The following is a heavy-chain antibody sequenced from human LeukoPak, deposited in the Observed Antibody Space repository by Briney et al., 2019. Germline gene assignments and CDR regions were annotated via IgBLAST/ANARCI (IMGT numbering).Heavy chain of an antibody. D-gene: IGHD2-2*02. CDR3: ARGDRVRYCSSTSCYRTYNWFDP. CDR2: IKHSGST. V-gene: IGHV4-34*01. CDR1: GGSFSGYY. Sequence: PSETLSLTCAVYGGSFSGYYWSWNRQPPGKGLEWIGEIKHSGSTNYNPSLKSRVTISVDTSKNQFSLKLSSVTAADTAVYYCARGDRVRYCSSTSCYRTYNWFDPWGQGTLVTVSS. J-gene: IGHJ5*02.